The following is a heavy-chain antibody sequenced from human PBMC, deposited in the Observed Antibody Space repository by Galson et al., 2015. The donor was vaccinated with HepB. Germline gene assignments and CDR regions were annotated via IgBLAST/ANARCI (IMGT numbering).Heavy chain of an antibody. J-gene: IGHJ3*02. D-gene: IGHD4-17*01. V-gene: IGHV3-33*01. CDR2: IWYDGSNK. CDR1: GFTFSDYG. CDR3: VREQYGDDDAFDI. Sequence: SLRISCAASGFTFSDYGMHWVRQAPGKGLEWVGVIWYDGSNKYYSDSVKDRFTISRDNSKDRMHLEMNSLRAEDTAVYYCVREQYGDDDAFDIWGQGTMVTVSS.